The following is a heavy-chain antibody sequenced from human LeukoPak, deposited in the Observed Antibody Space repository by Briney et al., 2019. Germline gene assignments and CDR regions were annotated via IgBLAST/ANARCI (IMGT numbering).Heavy chain of an antibody. D-gene: IGHD3-3*01. CDR2: IWYDGSNK. CDR1: GFTFSSYG. J-gene: IGHJ6*02. V-gene: IGHV3-33*01. Sequence: PGGSLRLSCAASGFTFSSYGMHWVRQAPGKGLEWVAVIWYDGSNKYYADPVKGRFTISRDNSKNTLYLQMNGLRAEDTAVYYCARDERITIFGVALKPYYYYGMDVWGQGTTVTVSS. CDR3: ARDERITIFGVALKPYYYYGMDV.